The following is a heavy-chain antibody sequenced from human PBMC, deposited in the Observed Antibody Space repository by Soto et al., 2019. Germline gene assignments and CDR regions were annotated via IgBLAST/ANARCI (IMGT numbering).Heavy chain of an antibody. D-gene: IGHD1-26*01. CDR3: ARRWGPTFDF. CDR2: IYYSGST. CDR1: GGSLRSYY. Sequence: LSLTCTGSGGSLRSYYWSWIRQPPGKGLEWIGYIYYSGSTNYNPSLKSRVTISVDTSKNQFSLKLSSVTAADTAVYYCARRWGPTFDFWGQGTLVTVSS. V-gene: IGHV4-59*01. J-gene: IGHJ4*02.